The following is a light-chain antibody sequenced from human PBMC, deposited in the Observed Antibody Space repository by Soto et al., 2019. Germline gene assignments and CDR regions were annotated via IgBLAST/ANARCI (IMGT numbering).Light chain of an antibody. J-gene: IGLJ3*02. V-gene: IGLV7-43*01. CDR2: STS. CDR3: LLYYGDVNWV. CDR1: TGTVTSGYF. Sequence: QAVVTQEPSLTVPPGGTVTLTCASSTGTVTSGYFPSWFQKKPGQAPRALIYSTSNRHSWTPARFSGSLLGGKAALTLSAVQPEDEADYYCLLYYGDVNWVFGGGTKVTVL.